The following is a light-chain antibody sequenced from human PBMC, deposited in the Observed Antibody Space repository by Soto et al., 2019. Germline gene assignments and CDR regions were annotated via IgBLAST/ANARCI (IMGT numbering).Light chain of an antibody. CDR3: LSHTTRRIYV. CDR2: NVN. Sequence: QSALTQPASVSGSPGQSITISYSGTNSDIGAYDYVSWYQQHPGKPPKLIIYNVNNRPSGVSFRFSGSKSANTASLTISGLQTQEEADYYCLSHTTRRIYVFGTGTKVTVL. V-gene: IGLV2-14*03. J-gene: IGLJ1*01. CDR1: NSDIGAYDY.